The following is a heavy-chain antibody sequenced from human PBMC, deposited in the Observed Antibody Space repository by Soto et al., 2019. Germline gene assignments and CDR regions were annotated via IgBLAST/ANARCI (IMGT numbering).Heavy chain of an antibody. J-gene: IGHJ6*02. CDR3: ARDLGQYSGSYYGYYYCMDV. D-gene: IGHD1-26*01. Sequence: GASVKLSCKASGYTFTSYAMHWVRQAHGQRLEWMGWINAGNGNTKYSQKFQGRVTITRDTSASTAYMELSSLRSEDTAVYYCARDLGQYSGSYYGYYYCMDVWGQGTTVTVSS. V-gene: IGHV1-3*01. CDR2: INAGNGNT. CDR1: GYTFTSYA.